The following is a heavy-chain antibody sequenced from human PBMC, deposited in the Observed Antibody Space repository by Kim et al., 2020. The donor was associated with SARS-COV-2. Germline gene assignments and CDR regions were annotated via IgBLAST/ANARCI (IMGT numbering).Heavy chain of an antibody. V-gene: IGHV4-34*01. CDR1: GGSFSGYY. D-gene: IGHD3-10*01. CDR2: INHTGST. Sequence: SETLSLTCAVYGGSFSGYYWSWIRQPPGKGLEWIGEINHTGSTNYNPSLKSRVTISVDTSKNQFSLKLSSVTAADTAVYYCARGPNYYGSGSNYRNWFDPWGQGTLVTVSS. CDR3: ARGPNYYGSGSNYRNWFDP. J-gene: IGHJ5*02.